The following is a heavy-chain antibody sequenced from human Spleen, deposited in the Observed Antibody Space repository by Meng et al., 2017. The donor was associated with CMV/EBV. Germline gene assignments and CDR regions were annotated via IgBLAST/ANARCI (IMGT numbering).Heavy chain of an antibody. CDR3: AREFSGDSNFDY. D-gene: IGHD2-21*01. CDR1: GYTFTSND. Sequence: ASVKVSCKASGYTFTSNDINWVRQATGQGLEWMGWMNPNGGNTGYAQKFQGRVTMTRNTSISTAYMELRSLRSEDTAVYYCAREFSGDSNFDYWGQGTLVTVSS. V-gene: IGHV1-8*01. CDR2: MNPNGGNT. J-gene: IGHJ4*02.